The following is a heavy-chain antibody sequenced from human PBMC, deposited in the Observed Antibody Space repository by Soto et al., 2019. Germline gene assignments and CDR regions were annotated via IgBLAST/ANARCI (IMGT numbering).Heavy chain of an antibody. Sequence: GGSLRLSCAASEFTFRSYWMHWVRQSPGKGLVWVSRISGDGSSTNYADSVKGRFTISRDNAKNTVYLQIDSLRAEDTAVYYCARSLPGTYGAFDLWGQGTMVTVS. CDR1: EFTFRSYW. D-gene: IGHD1-7*01. CDR2: ISGDGSST. V-gene: IGHV3-74*01. J-gene: IGHJ3*01. CDR3: ARSLPGTYGAFDL.